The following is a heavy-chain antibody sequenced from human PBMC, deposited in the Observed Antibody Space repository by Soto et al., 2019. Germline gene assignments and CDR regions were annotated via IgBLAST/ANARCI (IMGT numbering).Heavy chain of an antibody. J-gene: IGHJ6*02. CDR2: ISAYNGNT. CDR3: ARDPTYYDFWGLGGYYYYGMDV. CDR1: GYTFTSYG. Sequence: GASVKVSCKASGYTFTSYGISWVRQAPGQGLEWMGWISAYNGNTNYAQKLQGRVTMTTDTSTSTAYMELRSLRSDDTAVYYCARDPTYYDFWGLGGYYYYGMDVWGQGTTVTVSS. V-gene: IGHV1-18*04. D-gene: IGHD3-3*01.